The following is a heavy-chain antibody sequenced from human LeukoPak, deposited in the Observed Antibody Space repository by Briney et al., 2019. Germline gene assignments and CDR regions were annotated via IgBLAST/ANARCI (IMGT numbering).Heavy chain of an antibody. CDR2: IYYSGST. J-gene: IGHJ4*02. CDR1: GGSISSYY. Sequence: KPSESLSLTCIVSGGSISSYYWSWIRQPPGKGLEWIGYIYYSGSTNYNPSLKSRVTISVDTSKNQFSLKLSSVTAADTAVYYCARVIAAAGNFDYWGQGTLVTVSS. CDR3: ARVIAAAGNFDY. D-gene: IGHD6-13*01. V-gene: IGHV4-59*08.